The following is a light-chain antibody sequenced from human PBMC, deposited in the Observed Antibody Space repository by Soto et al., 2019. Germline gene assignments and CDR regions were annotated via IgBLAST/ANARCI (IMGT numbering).Light chain of an antibody. J-gene: IGKJ1*01. CDR1: QSISSW. Sequence: IQMTQSPSTLSASVGDRVTITWRASQSISSWLAWYQQKPGKAPKLLTYKASSLESGVPSRFSGSGSGTEFTLTISSLQPDDFATYYCQQYNSYSWKFGQGTKV. CDR3: QQYNSYSWK. V-gene: IGKV1-5*03. CDR2: KAS.